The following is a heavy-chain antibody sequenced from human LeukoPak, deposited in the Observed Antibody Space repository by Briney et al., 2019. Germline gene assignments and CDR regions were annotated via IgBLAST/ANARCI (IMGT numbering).Heavy chain of an antibody. CDR3: ARSATYNWFDP. CDR1: GFTFSSYN. Sequence: PGGSLRLSCVASGFTFSSYNMNWVRQAPGKGLEWVSYISSSSSTIYYADSVKGRFTISRDNAKNSLYLQMNSLRAEDTAVYYCARSATYNWFDPWGQGTLVTVSS. J-gene: IGHJ5*02. D-gene: IGHD1-26*01. V-gene: IGHV3-48*04. CDR2: ISSSSSTI.